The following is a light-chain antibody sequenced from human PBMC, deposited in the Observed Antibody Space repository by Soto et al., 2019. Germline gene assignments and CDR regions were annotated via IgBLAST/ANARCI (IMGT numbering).Light chain of an antibody. CDR2: SNT. V-gene: IGLV1-44*01. J-gene: IGLJ1*01. CDR1: TSNIGRST. Sequence: QSVLTQPPSASGTPGQRGTISCSGSTSNIGRSTVSWYQQFPGAAPKLLIYSNTQRPLGVPVRFSGSKSDTSASLAISGLQSEDEADYYCATWNDGVFVFGIGTKVT. CDR3: ATWNDGVFV.